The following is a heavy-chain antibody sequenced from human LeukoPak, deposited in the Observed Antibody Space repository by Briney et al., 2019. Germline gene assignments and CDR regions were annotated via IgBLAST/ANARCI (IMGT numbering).Heavy chain of an antibody. CDR1: GFTFSSYG. CDR3: ARDRQQQLAFDY. J-gene: IGHJ4*02. Sequence: GGSLRLSCAASGFTFSSYGMHWVRQAPGKGLEWVAVIWYGGSNKYYADSVKGRFTISRDNSKNTLYLQINSLRAEDTAVYYCARDRQQQLAFDYWGQGTLVTVSS. D-gene: IGHD6-13*01. V-gene: IGHV3-33*08. CDR2: IWYGGSNK.